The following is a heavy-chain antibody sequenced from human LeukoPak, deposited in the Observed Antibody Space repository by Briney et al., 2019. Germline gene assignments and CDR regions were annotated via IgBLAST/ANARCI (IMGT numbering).Heavy chain of an antibody. CDR3: AVDAPMPTVTTWYFDF. J-gene: IGHJ4*02. CDR2: IIPILGIA. V-gene: IGHV1-69*04. CDR1: GGTFSSYA. Sequence: GTSVKVSCKASGGTFSSYAISWVRQAPGQGLEWMGRIIPILGIANYAQKFQGRVTITADKSTSTAYMELSSLRSEDTAVYYCAVDAPMPTVTTWYFDFWGQGTLVTVSS. D-gene: IGHD4-17*01.